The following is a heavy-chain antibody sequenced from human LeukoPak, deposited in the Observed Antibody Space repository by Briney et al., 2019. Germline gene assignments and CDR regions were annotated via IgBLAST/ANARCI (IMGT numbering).Heavy chain of an antibody. D-gene: IGHD3-10*01. CDR2: ISYDGSNK. CDR3: ARGLTYYYGSGSYSPFDP. Sequence: GGSLRLSCAASGFTFSSYAMHWVRQAPGKGLEWVAVISYDGSNKYYADSVKGRFTISRDNSKNTLYLQMNSLRAEDTAVYYCARGLTYYYGSGSYSPFDPWGQGTLVTVFS. J-gene: IGHJ5*02. V-gene: IGHV3-30*04. CDR1: GFTFSSYA.